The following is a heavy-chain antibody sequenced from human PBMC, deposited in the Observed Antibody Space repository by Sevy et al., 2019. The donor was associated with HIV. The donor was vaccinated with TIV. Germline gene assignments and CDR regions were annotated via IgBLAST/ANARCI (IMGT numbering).Heavy chain of an antibody. J-gene: IGHJ4*02. D-gene: IGHD6-13*01. CDR1: GFTFSSYW. V-gene: IGHV3-7*01. CDR3: ARRLSSSWYEYYFDY. CDR2: IKQDGSEK. Sequence: GGSLRLSCAASGFTFSSYWMGWVRQAPGKGLEWVANIKQDGSEKYYVDSVKGRFTISRDNAKNSLYLQMNSLRAEDTAVYYCARRLSSSWYEYYFDYWGQGTLVTVSS.